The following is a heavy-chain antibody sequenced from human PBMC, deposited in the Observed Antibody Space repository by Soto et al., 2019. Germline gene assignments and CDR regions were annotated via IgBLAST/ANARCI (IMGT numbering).Heavy chain of an antibody. J-gene: IGHJ4*02. CDR1: GGSISSGGYY. Sequence: TLSLTCTVSGGSISSGGYYWSWIRQHPGKGLEWIGYIYYSGSTYYNPSLKSRVTISVDTSKNQFSLKLSSVTAADTAVYYCARDEEARYCSGGSCLDYWGQGTLVTVYS. V-gene: IGHV4-31*03. CDR3: ARDEEARYCSGGSCLDY. CDR2: IYYSGST. D-gene: IGHD2-15*01.